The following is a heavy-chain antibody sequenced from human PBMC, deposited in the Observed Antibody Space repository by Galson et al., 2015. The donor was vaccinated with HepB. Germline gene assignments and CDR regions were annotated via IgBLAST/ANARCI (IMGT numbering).Heavy chain of an antibody. CDR3: ARDLGTRGVGATPVFGY. V-gene: IGHV3-7*03. CDR1: EVTCGYNR. J-gene: IGHJ4*02. CDR2: VKHAGSEN. Sequence: SLRLACAASEVTCGYNRLTYGHRAPLTPEERVANVKHAGSENCTVARVKGRFTISRDNAKNSLYLQMNSLRVEDTAVYYCARDLGTRGVGATPVFGYGGQGTLVTVSS. D-gene: IGHD1-26*01.